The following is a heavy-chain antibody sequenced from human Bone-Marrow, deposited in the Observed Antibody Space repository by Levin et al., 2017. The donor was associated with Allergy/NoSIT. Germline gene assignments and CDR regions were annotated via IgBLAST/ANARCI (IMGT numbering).Heavy chain of an antibody. Sequence: GGSLRLSCAASGFTFSSYAMSWVRLAPGKGLEWVSAISGSGGSTYYADSVKGRFTISRDNSKNTLYLQMNSLRAEDTAVYYCAKFKMVRGVMDYWGQGTLVTVSS. CDR2: ISGSGGST. CDR3: AKFKMVRGVMDY. J-gene: IGHJ4*02. V-gene: IGHV3-23*01. D-gene: IGHD3-10*01. CDR1: GFTFSSYA.